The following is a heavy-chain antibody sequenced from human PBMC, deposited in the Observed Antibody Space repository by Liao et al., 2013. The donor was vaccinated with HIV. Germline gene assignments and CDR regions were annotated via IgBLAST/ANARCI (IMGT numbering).Heavy chain of an antibody. D-gene: IGHD3-3*01. Sequence: QVQLQESGPGLVKPSQTLSLTCTVSGGSISSGSYYWSWIRQPAGKGLEWIGRIYTSGSTNYNPSLKSRVTISVDTSKNQFSLKLYSVTAADTAVYYCARVPAGDYDFWSGSRFDPWGQGTLVTVSS. CDR1: GGSISSGSYY. CDR2: IYTSGST. CDR3: ARVPAGDYDFWSGSRFDP. J-gene: IGHJ5*02. V-gene: IGHV4-61*02.